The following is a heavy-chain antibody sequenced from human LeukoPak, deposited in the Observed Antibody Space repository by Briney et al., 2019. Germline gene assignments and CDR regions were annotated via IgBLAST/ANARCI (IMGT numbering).Heavy chain of an antibody. CDR2: ISYDGSNK. J-gene: IGHJ4*02. D-gene: IGHD3-22*01. V-gene: IGHV3-30*03. CDR3: ARAHRPTYDSSGYQALDY. CDR1: GFTFSSYG. Sequence: GGSLRLSCAASGFTFSSYGMHWVRQAPGKGLEWVAVISYDGSNKYYADSVKGRFTISRDNSKNTLYLQMNSLRAEDTAVYYCARAHRPTYDSSGYQALDYWGQGTLVTVSS.